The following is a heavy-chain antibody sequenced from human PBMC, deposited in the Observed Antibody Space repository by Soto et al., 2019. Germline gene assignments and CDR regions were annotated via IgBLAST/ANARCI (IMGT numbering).Heavy chain of an antibody. J-gene: IGHJ5*02. Sequence: PSETLSLTCAVYGGSFSGYYWSWIRQPPGKGLEWIGEINHSGSTNYNPSLKSRVTISVDTSKNQFSLKLSSVTAADTAVYYCARVWYYGSGSYVYNWFDPWGQGTLVTVSS. CDR3: ARVWYYGSGSYVYNWFDP. D-gene: IGHD3-10*01. CDR1: GGSFSGYY. CDR2: INHSGST. V-gene: IGHV4-34*01.